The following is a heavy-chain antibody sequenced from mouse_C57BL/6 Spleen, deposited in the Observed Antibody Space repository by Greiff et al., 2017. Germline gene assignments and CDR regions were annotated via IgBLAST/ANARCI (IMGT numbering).Heavy chain of an antibody. Sequence: QVQLQQPGAELVKPGASVKLSCKASGYTFTSYWMQWVKQRPGQGLEWIGEIDPSDSYTNYNQKFKGKATLTVDTSSSTAYMQLSSLTSEDAAVYYCARRTRIYYGNYGEAYWGQGTLVTVSA. CDR2: IDPSDSYT. J-gene: IGHJ3*01. CDR1: GYTFTSYW. V-gene: IGHV1-50*01. CDR3: ARRTRIYYGNYGEAY. D-gene: IGHD2-1*01.